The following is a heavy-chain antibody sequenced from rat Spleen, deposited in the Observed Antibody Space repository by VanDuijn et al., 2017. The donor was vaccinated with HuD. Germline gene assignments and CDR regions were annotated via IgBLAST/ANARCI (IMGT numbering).Heavy chain of an antibody. CDR2: IWTNGGA. CDR1: GLSLSTNS. D-gene: IGHD1-12*02. J-gene: IGHJ2*01. Sequence: QVQLKESGPGLVQPSQTLSLTCTVSGLSLSTNSVSWIRQPPGKGLEWMGVIWTNGGADYNSAIKSRLSINRDTSKSQVFLKMNPLQSEDTAMYFCASPRARYYYDGTYSSPFDHWGQGVMVTVSS. CDR3: ASPRARYYYDGTYSSPFDH. V-gene: IGHV2-47*01.